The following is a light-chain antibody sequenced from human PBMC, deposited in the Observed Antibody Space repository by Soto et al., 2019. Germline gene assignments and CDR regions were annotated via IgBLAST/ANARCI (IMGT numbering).Light chain of an antibody. CDR3: HQYGSSPHT. CDR2: GAS. J-gene: IGKJ2*01. Sequence: EIVLTQSPGTLYLSPGERATLSCRASQSVSGSFLAWYQQKPGQAPRLLIYGASSRATGIPDRFSGSGSGTDFTRTISRLEPEDFAVDYCHQYGSSPHTFGQGTKLEIK. CDR1: QSVSGSF. V-gene: IGKV3-20*01.